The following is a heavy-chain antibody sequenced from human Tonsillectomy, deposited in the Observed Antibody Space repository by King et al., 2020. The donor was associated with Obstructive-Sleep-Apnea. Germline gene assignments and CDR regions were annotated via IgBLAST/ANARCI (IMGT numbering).Heavy chain of an antibody. CDR2: IYPGDSDT. J-gene: IGHJ4*02. CDR3: ARQVLAAAGTVSYYFDY. V-gene: IGHV5-51*01. Sequence: VQLVQSGAEVKKPGESLKISCKGSGVSFTSYWIAWVRQMPGKGLEWMGIIYPGDSDTRYSPSFQGQVTISADKSIATAYLQWSSLKASDTAMYYCARQVLAAAGTVSYYFDYWGQGTLVTVSS. D-gene: IGHD6-13*01. CDR1: GVSFTSYW.